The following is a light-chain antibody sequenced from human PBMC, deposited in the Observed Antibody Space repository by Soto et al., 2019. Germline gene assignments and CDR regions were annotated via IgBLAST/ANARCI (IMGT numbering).Light chain of an antibody. CDR1: SSNLGAGYD. Sequence: QSVLTQPPSVSGAPGHRVTISCTGSSSNLGAGYDVHWYQQLPGTAPRLLIYGNNNRPSGVPDRFSGSRSGTSASLAITGLQAEDEADYYCQSYENSLGATYVFGTGTKVTVL. V-gene: IGLV1-40*01. J-gene: IGLJ1*01. CDR3: QSYENSLGATYV. CDR2: GNN.